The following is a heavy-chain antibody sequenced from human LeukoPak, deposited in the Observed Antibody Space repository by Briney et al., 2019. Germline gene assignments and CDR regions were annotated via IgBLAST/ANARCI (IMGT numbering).Heavy chain of an antibody. V-gene: IGHV1-18*01. CDR3: ARDSPLFPPTYYYYGMDV. D-gene: IGHD2-21*01. J-gene: IGHJ6*02. Sequence: ASVKVSCKASGYTFTSYGISWVRQAPGQGLEWMGWISAYNGNTNYAQKLQGRVTMTTDTSTSTAYMGLRSLRSDDTAVYSCARDSPLFPPTYYYYGMDVWGQGTTVTVSS. CDR1: GYTFTSYG. CDR2: ISAYNGNT.